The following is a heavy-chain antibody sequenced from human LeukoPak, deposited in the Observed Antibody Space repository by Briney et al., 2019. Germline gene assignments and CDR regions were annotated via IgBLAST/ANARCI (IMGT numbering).Heavy chain of an antibody. J-gene: IGHJ4*02. CDR3: ARAKREYSYGKDYFDY. D-gene: IGHD5-18*01. CDR1: GYTFTGYY. CDR2: INPNSGGT. Sequence: ASVKVSCKASGYTFTGYYMHWVRQAPGQGLEWMGWINPNSGGTNYAQKFQGRVTMTRDTSISTAYMELSRLRSDDTAVYYCARAKREYSYGKDYFDYWGQGTLVTVSS. V-gene: IGHV1-2*02.